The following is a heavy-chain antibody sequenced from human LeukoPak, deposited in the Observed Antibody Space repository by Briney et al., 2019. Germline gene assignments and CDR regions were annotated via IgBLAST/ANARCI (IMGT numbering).Heavy chain of an antibody. D-gene: IGHD3-22*01. CDR2: IYYSGRT. Sequence: PSETLSLTCTVSGGSISSYYWSWSRQPPGKGLEWIGYIYYSGRTNYNPSLKSRVTISVDTSKNQFSLKLSSVTAADTAVYYCARRNSYYYDSSGSAVAFDIWGQGTMVTVSS. J-gene: IGHJ3*02. V-gene: IGHV4-59*08. CDR3: ARRNSYYYDSSGSAVAFDI. CDR1: GGSISSYY.